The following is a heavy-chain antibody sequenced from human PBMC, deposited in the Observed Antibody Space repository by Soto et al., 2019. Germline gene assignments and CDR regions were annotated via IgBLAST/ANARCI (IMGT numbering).Heavy chain of an antibody. J-gene: IGHJ5*02. D-gene: IGHD3-3*01. CDR3: ARQDDFWSGSNWFDP. CDR1: GGSISSGGYY. V-gene: IGHV4-31*03. CDR2: IYYSGST. Sequence: SETLSLTCTVSGGSISSGGYYWSWIRQHPGKGLEWIGYIYYSGSTYYNPSLKSRVTISVDTSKNQFSLKLSSVTAADTAVYYCARQDDFWSGSNWFDPWGQGTLVTVSS.